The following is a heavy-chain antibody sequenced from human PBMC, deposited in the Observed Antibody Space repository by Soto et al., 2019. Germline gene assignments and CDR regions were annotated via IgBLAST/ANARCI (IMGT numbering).Heavy chain of an antibody. J-gene: IGHJ4*02. CDR1: GVSITDYY. V-gene: IGHV4-4*07. D-gene: IGHD3-16*01. CDR2: VYTSGHT. Sequence: QVQLQQSGPGLVKPSETLSLTCTVSGVSITDYYYTWIRQSAGKGLEWIGRVYTSGHTNFNPSLKSRVTMSVDRSKKQISLNLTSVTAAATAVYYCATTRGRGFFDNWGQGTLVTVSS. CDR3: ATTRGRGFFDN.